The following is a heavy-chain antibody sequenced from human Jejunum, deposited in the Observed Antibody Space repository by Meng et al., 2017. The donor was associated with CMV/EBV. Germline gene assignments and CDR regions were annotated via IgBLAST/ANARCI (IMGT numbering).Heavy chain of an antibody. D-gene: IGHD4/OR15-4a*01. CDR3: ARVEPYGDGRPFDY. CDR2: IYWDDDK. J-gene: IGHJ4*02. Sequence: GCSLISRGVTVGWIRRPPGKALEWLELIYWDDDKHYSPSLKSKLTITKDTSKDQMDLTMTNMDLVDTATYYCARVEPYGDGRPFDYWGQGTLVTVSS. V-gene: IGHV2-5*02. CDR1: GCSLISRGVT.